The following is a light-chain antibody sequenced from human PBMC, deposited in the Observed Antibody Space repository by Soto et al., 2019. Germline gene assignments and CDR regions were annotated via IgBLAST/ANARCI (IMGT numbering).Light chain of an antibody. Sequence: EIVMTQSPATLSVSPGERATLSCRASQTVSSNLAWYQQKPGQAPRLLIYGASTRATGVPARFSGSGSGTEFTLTISSLQSEDFAVYYCQQYASSPRTFGQGTKVESK. J-gene: IGKJ1*01. CDR1: QTVSSN. CDR3: QQYASSPRT. CDR2: GAS. V-gene: IGKV3-15*01.